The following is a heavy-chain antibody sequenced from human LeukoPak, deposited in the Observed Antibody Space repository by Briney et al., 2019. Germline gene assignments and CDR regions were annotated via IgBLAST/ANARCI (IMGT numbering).Heavy chain of an antibody. CDR3: ARSSRDYDSSGYYLERLDP. J-gene: IGHJ5*02. Sequence: SSETLSLTCTVSGGSISSYYWSWIRQPPGKGLEWIGYIYYSGSTNYNPSLKSRVTISVDTSKNQFSLKLSSVTAADTAVYYCARSSRDYDSSGYYLERLDPWGQGTLVTVSS. CDR2: IYYSGST. V-gene: IGHV4-59*01. D-gene: IGHD3-22*01. CDR1: GGSISSYY.